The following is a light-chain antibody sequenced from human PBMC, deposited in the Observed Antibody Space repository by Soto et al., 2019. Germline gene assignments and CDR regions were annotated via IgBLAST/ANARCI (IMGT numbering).Light chain of an antibody. V-gene: IGKV3-15*01. Sequence: EIVMTQSPATLSVSPGERVTLSCRASQSVNANLAWYQQKPGQAPRLLIYSAAARATGIAARFSGSGSGTEFTLTISSRQSEDSAVYYCQQYHNWPRTFGQGTNVEIK. CDR1: QSVNAN. CDR3: QQYHNWPRT. J-gene: IGKJ1*01. CDR2: SAA.